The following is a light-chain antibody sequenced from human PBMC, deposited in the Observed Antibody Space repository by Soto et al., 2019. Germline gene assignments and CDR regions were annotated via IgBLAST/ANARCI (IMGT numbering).Light chain of an antibody. CDR3: AAWDGSLNGVV. CDR1: SSNIGSNT. J-gene: IGLJ2*01. Sequence: QSVLTQPPSASGTPGQRITISCSGSSSNIGSNTVNWYLHLPGTAPKLLIYYNNQRPSGVPDRFSGSKSGTSASLAISGLQSEDEADYYCAAWDGSLNGVVFGGGTKLTV. V-gene: IGLV1-44*01. CDR2: YNN.